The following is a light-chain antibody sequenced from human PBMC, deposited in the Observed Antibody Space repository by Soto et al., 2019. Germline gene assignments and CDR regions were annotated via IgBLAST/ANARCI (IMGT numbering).Light chain of an antibody. J-gene: IGKJ1*01. V-gene: IGKV3-15*01. Sequence: EIVMTQSPATLSVSPGERATLSSGASQSVTSNLAWSQQKPGQAPRLLISGASTRATVIPARFSGSGSGTEFTLTISSLQSEDFAVYYCQQYNTWLTWTFGQGTKVEIK. CDR1: QSVTSN. CDR3: QQYNTWLTWT. CDR2: GAS.